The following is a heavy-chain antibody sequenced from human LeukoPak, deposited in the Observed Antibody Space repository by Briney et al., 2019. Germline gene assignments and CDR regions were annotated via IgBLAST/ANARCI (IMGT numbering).Heavy chain of an antibody. CDR1: GFTISDYP. CDR3: AKSSPPPINY. D-gene: IGHD1-14*01. CDR2: ISSGGTTI. Sequence: PGGSLRLSCAASGFTISDYPMSWIRQAPGKGLEWVSHISSGGTTIYYADSVKGRFTISSDNAKNSLDLQMNSLRAEDTAVYYCAKSSPPPINYWGQGTLVTVSS. V-gene: IGHV3-11*01. J-gene: IGHJ4*02.